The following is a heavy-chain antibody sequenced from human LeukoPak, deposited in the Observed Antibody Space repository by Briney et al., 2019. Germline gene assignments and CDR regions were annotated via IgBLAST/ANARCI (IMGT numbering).Heavy chain of an antibody. CDR2: IYYSGSA. J-gene: IGHJ6*02. CDR1: GGSISSYY. CDR3: ARAWRGCSSTSCYDYYYYGMDV. V-gene: IGHV4-59*08. D-gene: IGHD2-2*01. Sequence: SETLSLTCTVSGGSISSYYWSWIRQPPGKGREWIGYIYYSGSANYNPSLKSRVTISVDTSKNQFSLKLSSVTAADTAVYYCARAWRGCSSTSCYDYYYYGMDVWGQGTTVTVSS.